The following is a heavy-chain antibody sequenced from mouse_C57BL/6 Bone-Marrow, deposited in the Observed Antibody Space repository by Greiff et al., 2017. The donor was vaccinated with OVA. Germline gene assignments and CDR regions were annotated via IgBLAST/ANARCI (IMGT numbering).Heavy chain of an antibody. CDR1: GYTFTSYW. CDR3: ARSRSSDYDAMDY. V-gene: IGHV1-55*01. CDR2: IYPGSGST. D-gene: IGHD1-1*01. Sequence: QVQLQQPGAELVKPGASVKMSCKASGYTFTSYWITWVKQRPGQGLEWIGDIYPGSGSTNYNEKFKSKATLTVDTSSSTAYMQLSSLTSEDSAVYYCARSRSSDYDAMDYWGQGTSVTVSS. J-gene: IGHJ4*01.